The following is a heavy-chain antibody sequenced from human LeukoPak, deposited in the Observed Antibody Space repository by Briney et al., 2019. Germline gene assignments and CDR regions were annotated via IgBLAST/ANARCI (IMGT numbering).Heavy chain of an antibody. Sequence: GASVKVSCKASGGTFSSYAISWVRQAPGQGLEWMGGIIPIFGTANYAQKFQGRVTITADKSTSTAYMELSSLRSEDTAVYYCARAAPNCGGDCPYIWGQGTMVTVSS. J-gene: IGHJ3*02. D-gene: IGHD2-21*02. CDR1: GGTFSSYA. CDR2: IIPIFGTA. V-gene: IGHV1-69*06. CDR3: ARAAPNCGGDCPYI.